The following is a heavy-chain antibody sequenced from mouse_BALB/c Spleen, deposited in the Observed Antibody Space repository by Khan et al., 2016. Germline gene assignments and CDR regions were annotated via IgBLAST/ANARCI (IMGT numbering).Heavy chain of an antibody. CDR1: GVSITSGY. CDR3: ARDGGSSPFRY. J-gene: IGHJ2*01. V-gene: IGHV3-8*02. D-gene: IGHD1-1*01. Sequence: EVQLQESGPSLVKPSQTLSLTCSVTGVSITSGYWNWIRTFPGKRLEYMGYITYSGTTYYNPSLKSRISITRDTSKNHYYLQLNSVTTEDTATYYCARDGGSSPFRYWGQGTTLTVST. CDR2: ITYSGTT.